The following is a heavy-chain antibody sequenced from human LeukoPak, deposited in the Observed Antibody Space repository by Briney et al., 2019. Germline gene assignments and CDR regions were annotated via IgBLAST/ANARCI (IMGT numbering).Heavy chain of an antibody. Sequence: PSETLSLTCTVSGGSISSSSYYWGWIRQPPGKGLEWIGSIYYSGSTYYNPSLKSRVTISVDTSKNQFSLKLSSVTAADTAVYYCARPRMVLESSYYYYYGMDVWGQGTTVTVSS. J-gene: IGHJ6*02. CDR3: ARPRMVLESSYYYYYGMDV. CDR1: GGSISSSSYY. D-gene: IGHD2-8*02. CDR2: IYYSGST. V-gene: IGHV4-39*01.